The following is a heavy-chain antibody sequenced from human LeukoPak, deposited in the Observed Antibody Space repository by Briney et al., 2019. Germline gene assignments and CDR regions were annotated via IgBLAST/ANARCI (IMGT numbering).Heavy chain of an antibody. Sequence: GGSLRLSCAASGFTFSSYAMSWVRQAPGKGLEWVSAISGSGGSTYYADSVKGRFTISRDNSKNTLYPQMNSLRAEDTAVYYCAKVSEYSSRRYDAFDIWGQGTMVTVSS. CDR1: GFTFSSYA. CDR2: ISGSGGST. V-gene: IGHV3-23*01. CDR3: AKVSEYSSRRYDAFDI. J-gene: IGHJ3*02. D-gene: IGHD6-13*01.